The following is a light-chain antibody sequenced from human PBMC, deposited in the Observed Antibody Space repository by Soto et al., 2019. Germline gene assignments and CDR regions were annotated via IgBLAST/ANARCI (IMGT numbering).Light chain of an antibody. CDR2: RAS. CDR3: QQYGTSCLYT. CDR1: QSVSSSY. V-gene: IGKV3-20*01. J-gene: IGKJ2*01. Sequence: EIVLTQSPGTLSLSPGERATLSCRASQSVSSSYLAWYQQKPGQAPRLLIYRASSRATGIPDRFSGSRSGTDFPLTISRLAPEAFAVYCFQQYGTSCLYTFGPGTQLQ.